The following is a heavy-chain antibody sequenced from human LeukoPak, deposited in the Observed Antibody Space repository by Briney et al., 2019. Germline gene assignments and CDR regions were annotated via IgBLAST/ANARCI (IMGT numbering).Heavy chain of an antibody. Sequence: GGSLRLSCAAPGSTFSSYWMHWVRQAPGKGLVWVSRINSDGSSTSYADSVKGRFTISRDNAKNTLYLQMNSLRAEDTAVYYCARGGYTIFGVEDFDYWGQGTRVTVSS. D-gene: IGHD3-3*01. CDR2: INSDGSST. CDR3: ARGGYTIFGVEDFDY. V-gene: IGHV3-74*01. J-gene: IGHJ4*02. CDR1: GSTFSSYW.